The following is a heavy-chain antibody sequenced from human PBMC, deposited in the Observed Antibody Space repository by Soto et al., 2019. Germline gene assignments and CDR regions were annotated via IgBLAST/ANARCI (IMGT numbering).Heavy chain of an antibody. CDR3: ARWAGGYYVGTQGAFDI. V-gene: IGHV3-13*01. J-gene: IGHJ3*02. CDR1: GFTFSSYD. D-gene: IGHD3-10*02. Sequence: PGGSLRLSCAASGFTFSSYDMHWVRQATGKGLEWVSAIGTAGDTYYPGSVKGRFTISRENAKNSLYLQMNSLRAGDTAVYYCARWAGGYYVGTQGAFDIWGQGTMVTDSS. CDR2: IGTAGDT.